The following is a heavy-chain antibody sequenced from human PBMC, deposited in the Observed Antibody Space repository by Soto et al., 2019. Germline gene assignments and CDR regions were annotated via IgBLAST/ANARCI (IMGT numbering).Heavy chain of an antibody. Sequence: GSLRLSCAASGFTFSRYAMSWVRQAPGKGLEWVSAISGSGGITYYADSVKGRFAISRDNSKSIVYLQMNNVRIEDTAKYYCAKDKVPYYDFWSGQRWFDPWGQGTQVTVSS. D-gene: IGHD3-3*01. J-gene: IGHJ5*02. CDR2: ISGSGGIT. CDR1: GFTFSRYA. CDR3: AKDKVPYYDFWSGQRWFDP. V-gene: IGHV3-23*01.